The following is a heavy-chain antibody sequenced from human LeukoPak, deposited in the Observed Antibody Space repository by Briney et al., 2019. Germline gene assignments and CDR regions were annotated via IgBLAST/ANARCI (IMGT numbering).Heavy chain of an antibody. J-gene: IGHJ5*02. CDR1: GYTFSNYD. Sequence: ASVKVSCKASGYTFSNYDIHWVRQATGQGLEWMGWMNPFSANTGYAQNFHGRITITGNTSISTAYMELSSLRSEDTAVYYCARTQHLVLRSPLDPWGQGTLVTVSS. D-gene: IGHD6-13*01. CDR2: MNPFSANT. CDR3: ARTQHLVLRSPLDP. V-gene: IGHV1-8*03.